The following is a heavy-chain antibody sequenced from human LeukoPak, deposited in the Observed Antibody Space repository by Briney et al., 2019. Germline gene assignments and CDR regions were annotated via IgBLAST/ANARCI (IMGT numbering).Heavy chain of an antibody. V-gene: IGHV3-15*01. Sequence: GGSLRLSCAASGFTFSNAWMSWVRQAPGQGLEWVGRIKSKTDGGTTDYAAPGKGRFTMSRDDSKNTLYLQMNSLKTEDTAVYYCTTEGYYDSAAFDMCGQGRMVTVSS. CDR3: TTEGYYDSAAFDM. J-gene: IGHJ3*02. CDR2: IKSKTDGGTT. D-gene: IGHD3-22*01. CDR1: GFTFSNAW.